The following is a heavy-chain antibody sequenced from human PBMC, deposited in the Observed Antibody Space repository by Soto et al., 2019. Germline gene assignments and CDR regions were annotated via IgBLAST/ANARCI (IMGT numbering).Heavy chain of an antibody. Sequence: GGSLRLSCVASGFKFSASTLHWVRQASGKGLEWIGRVRSTGNNYATAYAASLRGRFIISRDDSKNTAYLQMNSLQAEDTAVYFCSRHPDTVATKYDRHLDYWGQGTLVTVSS. CDR3: SRHPDTVATKYDRHLDY. CDR2: VRSTGNNYAT. J-gene: IGHJ4*02. V-gene: IGHV3-73*01. CDR1: GFKFSAST. D-gene: IGHD5-12*01.